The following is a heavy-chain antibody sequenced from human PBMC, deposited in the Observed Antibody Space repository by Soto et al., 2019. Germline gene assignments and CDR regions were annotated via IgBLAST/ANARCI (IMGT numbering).Heavy chain of an antibody. J-gene: IGHJ6*02. D-gene: IGHD2-2*02. Sequence: SETLSLTCTFSGGSISSGGYYWSWIRQHPGNGLEWIGYIYYSGSTYYNPSLKSRVTISVDTSKNQFSLKLSSVTAADTAVYYCARVPGGPAAIVLTYGMDVWGQGTTVTVSS. CDR2: IYYSGST. CDR1: GGSISSGGYY. V-gene: IGHV4-31*03. CDR3: ARVPGGPAAIVLTYGMDV.